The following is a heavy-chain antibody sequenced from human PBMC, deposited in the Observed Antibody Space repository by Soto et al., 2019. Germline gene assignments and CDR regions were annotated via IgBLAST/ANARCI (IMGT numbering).Heavy chain of an antibody. CDR3: AKQKTAGGDHEYFDN. D-gene: IGHD2-21*02. J-gene: IGHJ4*01. V-gene: IGHV3-30*18. CDR2: ISNDGNKK. Sequence: GGSLRLSCATSGFTFSNYGMHWVRQAPGKGLEWVAVISNDGNKKYYADSVQGRFTISRDNSKNTLFLQMGSLRPEDTAVYYCAKQKTAGGDHEYFDNWGQGTLVTVSS. CDR1: GFTFSNYG.